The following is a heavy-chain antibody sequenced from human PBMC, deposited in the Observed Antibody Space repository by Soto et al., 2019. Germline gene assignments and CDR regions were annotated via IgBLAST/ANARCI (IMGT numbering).Heavy chain of an antibody. CDR2: ISYDGSNK. V-gene: IGHV3-30*03. J-gene: IGHJ4*02. D-gene: IGHD6-19*01. CDR3: AGGWYFFYY. CDR1: GFSFSSYG. Sequence: QVQLVESGGGVVQPGRSLRLSCAASGFSFSSYGMHWVRQAPGKGPEWVAGISYDGSNKYYADSVKGRFIISRDNSKNTLYLQMNSLRAEDTAVYYCAGGWYFFYYWGQGTLVTVSS.